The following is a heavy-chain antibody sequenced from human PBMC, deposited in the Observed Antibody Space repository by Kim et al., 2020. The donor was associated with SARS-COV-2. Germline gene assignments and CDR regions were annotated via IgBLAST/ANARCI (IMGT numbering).Heavy chain of an antibody. V-gene: IGHV5-51*01. CDR3: ARHAPPNHSGGSGGFDL. CDR1: GYIFTSYW. CDR2: IYPTDSDT. D-gene: IGHD6-19*01. Sequence: GESLKISCQASGYIFTSYWVAWVRQRPGEGLEWVGIIYPTDSDTRYSPSLQGQVTISADTSINTAYLQWSSLKASDSAMYYCARHAPPNHSGGSGGFDLWGRGTLVTVSS. J-gene: IGHJ2*01.